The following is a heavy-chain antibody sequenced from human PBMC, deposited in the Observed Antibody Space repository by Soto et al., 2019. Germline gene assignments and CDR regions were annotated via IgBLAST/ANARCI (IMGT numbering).Heavy chain of an antibody. CDR3: ARGQQYYFDY. V-gene: IGHV3-66*01. Sequence: VQLVESGGGLVQPGGSLRLSCAASGFTVSRNYLSWVRQAPGKGLEWGSVIYSGGTTDYADSVKGRFTISRDNSKNTVYLQMNSLRTEDTAVYYCARGQQYYFDYWGKGALVTVSS. J-gene: IGHJ4*02. CDR1: GFTVSRNY. CDR2: IYSGGTT. D-gene: IGHD6-13*01.